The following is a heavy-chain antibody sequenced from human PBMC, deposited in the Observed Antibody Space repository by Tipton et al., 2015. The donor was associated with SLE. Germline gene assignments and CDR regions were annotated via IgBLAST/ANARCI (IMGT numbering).Heavy chain of an antibody. CDR2: IYYSGST. CDR1: GGSFSGYY. V-gene: IGHV4-34*01. CDR3: ARGRIAVGFDP. J-gene: IGHJ5*02. D-gene: IGHD6-19*01. Sequence: TLSLTCAVYGGSFSGYYWSWIRQPPGKGLEWIGSIYYSGSTYYNPSLKSRVTISVDTSKNQFSLKLSSVTAADTAVYYCARGRIAVGFDPWGQGTLVTVSS.